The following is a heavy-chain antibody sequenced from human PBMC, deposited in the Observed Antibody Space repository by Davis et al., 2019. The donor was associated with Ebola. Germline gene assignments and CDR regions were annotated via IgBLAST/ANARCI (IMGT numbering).Heavy chain of an antibody. J-gene: IGHJ6*04. CDR2: ISSDGSNK. CDR1: GFTFSSYG. Sequence: GGSLRLSCAASGFTFSSYGMHWVRQAPGKGLEWVAVISSDGSNKYYADSVKGRFTISRDNSKKTLYLQMNSLRAEDTAVYYCAKSGLSFGVVKYHYGMDVWGKGTTVTVSS. CDR3: AKSGLSFGVVKYHYGMDV. D-gene: IGHD3-3*01. V-gene: IGHV3-30*18.